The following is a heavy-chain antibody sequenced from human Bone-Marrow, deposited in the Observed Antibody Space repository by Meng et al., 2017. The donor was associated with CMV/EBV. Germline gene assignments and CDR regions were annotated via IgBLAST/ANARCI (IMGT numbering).Heavy chain of an antibody. CDR1: GGSTSSYY. CDR2: IYYSGST. CDR3: ARGSVLRFLEWLLPLWDYGMDV. V-gene: IGHV4-59*01. J-gene: IGHJ6*02. D-gene: IGHD3-3*01. Sequence: SETLSLTCTVSGGSTSSYYWSWIRQPPGKGLEWIGYIYYSGSTNYNPSLKSRVTISVDTSKNQFSLKLSSVTAADTAVYYCARGSVLRFLEWLLPLWDYGMDVWGQGTTVTVSS.